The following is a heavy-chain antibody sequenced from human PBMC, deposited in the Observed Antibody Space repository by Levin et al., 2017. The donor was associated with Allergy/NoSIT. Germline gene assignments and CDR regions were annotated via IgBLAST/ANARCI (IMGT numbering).Heavy chain of an antibody. D-gene: IGHD6-6*01. J-gene: IGHJ6*03. CDR2: ISAYNGNT. CDR1: GYTFTSYG. CDR3: ARGGGAARIESYYYYYMDG. Sequence: GESLKISCKASGYTFTSYGISWVRQAPGQGLEWMGWISAYNGNTNYAQKLQGRVTMTTDTSTSTAYMELRSLSSDDTAVYYCARGGGAARIESYYYYYMDGWGKGTTVTVSS. V-gene: IGHV1-18*01.